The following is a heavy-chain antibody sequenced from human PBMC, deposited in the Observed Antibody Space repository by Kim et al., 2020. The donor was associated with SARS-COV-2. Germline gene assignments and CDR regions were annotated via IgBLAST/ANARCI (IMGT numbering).Heavy chain of an antibody. CDR3: ARDIGVLAFDI. Sequence: KYYAASVKGRFTISRDNSKNTLYLQMNSLRAEDTAVYYCARDIGVLAFDIWGQGTMVTVSS. CDR2: K. J-gene: IGHJ3*02. V-gene: IGHV3-33*01. D-gene: IGHD2-8*01.